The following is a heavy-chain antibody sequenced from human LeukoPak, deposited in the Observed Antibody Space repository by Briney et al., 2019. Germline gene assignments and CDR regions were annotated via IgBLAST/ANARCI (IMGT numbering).Heavy chain of an antibody. V-gene: IGHV4-31*03. Sequence: SETLSLTCTVSGGSISSGGYSRSWIRQHPGKGLEWIGYIYYSGSTYYNPSLKSRVTISVDTSKNQFSLKLSSVTAADTAVYYCARGSSYYYDSSGYWYWGQGTLVTVSS. D-gene: IGHD3-22*01. J-gene: IGHJ4*02. CDR2: IYYSGST. CDR1: GGSISSGGYS. CDR3: ARGSSYYYDSSGYWY.